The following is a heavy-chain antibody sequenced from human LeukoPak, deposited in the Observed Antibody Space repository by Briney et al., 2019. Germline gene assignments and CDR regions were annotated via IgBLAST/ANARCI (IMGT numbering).Heavy chain of an antibody. V-gene: IGHV4-39*01. D-gene: IGHD2-2*01. CDR2: IYYSGGT. Sequence: PSETLSLTCTVSGGSISTGSYYWGWIRQPPGKGLEWIGSIYYSGGTYYNPSLKSRVTISVDTSKNQFSLKLSSVTAADTAVYYCARSSSLPYNWFDPWGQGTLVTVSS. J-gene: IGHJ5*02. CDR1: GGSISTGSYY. CDR3: ARSSSLPYNWFDP.